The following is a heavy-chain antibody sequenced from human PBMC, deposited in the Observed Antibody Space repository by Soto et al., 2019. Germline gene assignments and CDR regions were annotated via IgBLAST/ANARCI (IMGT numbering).Heavy chain of an antibody. Sequence: ASVKVSCKASGGTFSSYAISWVRQAPGQGLEWMGGIIPIFGTANYAQKFQGRVTITADESTSTAYMELSSLRCEDTAVYYCARTITYYYDSSGPPQDYYYYGMDVWGQGTTVTVSS. J-gene: IGHJ6*02. V-gene: IGHV1-69*13. D-gene: IGHD3-22*01. CDR1: GGTFSSYA. CDR2: IIPIFGTA. CDR3: ARTITYYYDSSGPPQDYYYYGMDV.